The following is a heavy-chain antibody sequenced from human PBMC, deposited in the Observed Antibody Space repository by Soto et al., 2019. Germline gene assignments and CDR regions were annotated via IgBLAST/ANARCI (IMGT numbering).Heavy chain of an antibody. D-gene: IGHD3-10*01. CDR3: TRVALGYFGEYDY. V-gene: IGHV3-72*01. J-gene: IGHJ4*01. CDR2: ITNRADRYTP. Sequence: GKGLEWVGRITNRADRYTPHYATSVRGRFTISRDDSKNSLFLDMDSLRTEDTAVYYCTRVALGYFGEYDYWGHGTVVTVSS.